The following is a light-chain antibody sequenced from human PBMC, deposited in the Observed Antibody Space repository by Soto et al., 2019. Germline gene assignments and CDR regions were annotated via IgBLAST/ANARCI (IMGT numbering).Light chain of an antibody. J-gene: IGKJ4*01. V-gene: IGKV3-20*01. Sequence: EIVLTQSPGTLSLSPGEIATLSCRASQSVSSSYLAWYQQKPGQAPRLLIYGASSRATGIPDRFSGSGSGTDFTLTISRLEPEDFAVYYCQQYCSSPLTFGRGTKVEIK. CDR1: QSVSSSY. CDR2: GAS. CDR3: QQYCSSPLT.